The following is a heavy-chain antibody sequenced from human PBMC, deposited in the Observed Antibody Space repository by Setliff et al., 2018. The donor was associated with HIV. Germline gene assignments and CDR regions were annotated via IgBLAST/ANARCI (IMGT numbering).Heavy chain of an antibody. Sequence: GSLRLSCAASGFTFSRYWMHWVRQVPGKGLLWVSRISPDGRSTSYADSVKGRFTMSRDNAKNSLHLQMNSLRAEDAAFYHCAREAYDVLTPHAHIDYWGQGVLVTVSS. V-gene: IGHV3-74*01. CDR1: GFTFSRYW. J-gene: IGHJ4*02. CDR2: ISPDGRST. CDR3: AREAYDVLTPHAHIDY. D-gene: IGHD3-9*01.